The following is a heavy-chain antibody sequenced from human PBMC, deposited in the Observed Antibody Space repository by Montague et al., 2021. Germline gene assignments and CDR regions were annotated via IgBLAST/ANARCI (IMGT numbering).Heavy chain of an antibody. Sequence: SLRLSCAASGITFDYYWTSWVRQAPGKGLEWVANINEDGSEKNYVDSVRGRFSISRDNTKNSLYLRMNSLRVEDTAVYYCARDRAAAGSWGHGTLVIVSS. CDR1: GITFDYYW. D-gene: IGHD6-13*01. CDR3: ARDRAAAGS. CDR2: INEDGSEK. J-gene: IGHJ5*01. V-gene: IGHV3-7*01.